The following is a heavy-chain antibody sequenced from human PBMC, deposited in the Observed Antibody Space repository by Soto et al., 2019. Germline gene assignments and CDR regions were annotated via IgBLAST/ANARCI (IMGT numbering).Heavy chain of an antibody. Sequence: SETLSLTCAVYGGSFSGYYWSWIRQPPGKGLEWIGEINHSGSTNYNPSLKSRVTISVDTSKNQFSLKLSSVTAADTAVYYCARGRGVTMVRGRSNFDYWGQGTLVTVSS. CDR3: ARGRGVTMVRGRSNFDY. J-gene: IGHJ4*02. D-gene: IGHD3-10*01. CDR2: INHSGST. V-gene: IGHV4-34*01. CDR1: GGSFSGYY.